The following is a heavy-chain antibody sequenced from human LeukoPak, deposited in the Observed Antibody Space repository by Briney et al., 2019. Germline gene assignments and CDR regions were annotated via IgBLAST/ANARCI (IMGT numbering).Heavy chain of an antibody. Sequence: SETLSLTCTVPGGSISSSSYYWGWIRQPPGTGLEWIGSIYYSGSTYYNPSLKSRVTISVDTSKNQFSLKLSSVTAADTAVYYCARLMGATTDYWGQGTLVTVSS. D-gene: IGHD1-26*01. V-gene: IGHV4-39*01. CDR2: IYYSGST. CDR1: GGSISSSSYY. J-gene: IGHJ4*02. CDR3: ARLMGATTDY.